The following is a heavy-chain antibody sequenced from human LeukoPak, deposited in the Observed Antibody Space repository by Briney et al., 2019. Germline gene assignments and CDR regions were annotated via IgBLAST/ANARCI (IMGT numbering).Heavy chain of an antibody. Sequence: PWASVKVSCKASGGTFSSYAISWVRQAPGQGLEWMGGIIPIFGTANYAQKFQGRVTITADESTSTAYMELSSLRSEDTAVYYCARASYLGDSSCYHDAFDIWGQGTMVTVSS. D-gene: IGHD3-22*01. J-gene: IGHJ3*02. CDR1: GGTFSSYA. CDR2: IIPIFGTA. CDR3: ARASYLGDSSCYHDAFDI. V-gene: IGHV1-69*13.